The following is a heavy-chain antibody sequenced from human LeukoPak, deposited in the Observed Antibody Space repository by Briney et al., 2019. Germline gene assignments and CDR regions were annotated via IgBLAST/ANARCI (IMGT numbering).Heavy chain of an antibody. CDR1: GFTFDDYA. V-gene: IGHV3-9*01. D-gene: IGHD3-10*01. CDR3: AKGLYGLGILTYDGFDI. CDR2: ISWNSGSI. Sequence: GRSLRLSCAASGFTFDDYAMHWVRQAPGKGLEWVSGISWNSGSIGYADSVKGRFTISRDNAQNSVYLQMNSLRIEDTALYYCAKGLYGLGILTYDGFDIWGQGTMVTVSS. J-gene: IGHJ3*02.